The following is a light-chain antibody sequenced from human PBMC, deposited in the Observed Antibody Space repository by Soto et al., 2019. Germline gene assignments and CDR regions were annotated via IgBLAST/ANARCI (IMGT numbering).Light chain of an antibody. CDR3: QTWDTVVV. J-gene: IGLJ2*01. CDR2: FNRDGSH. V-gene: IGLV4-69*01. CDR1: SGHSDYG. Sequence: QPVLTQSPSASASLGASVKLTCTQSSGHSDYGIAWHQQQPDKGPRYLMKFNRDGSHNKGDGIPDRFSGSSSGAERYLIISSLQSDDEADYYCQTWDTVVVFGGGTKLTVL.